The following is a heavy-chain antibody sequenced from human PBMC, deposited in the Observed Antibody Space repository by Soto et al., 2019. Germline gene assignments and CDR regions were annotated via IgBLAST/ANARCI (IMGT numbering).Heavy chain of an antibody. V-gene: IGHV4-39*01. J-gene: IGHJ4*02. CDR1: GGSISSSTYY. D-gene: IGHD6-25*01. Sequence: LSLTCTVSGGSISSSTYYWGWIRQPPGKGPEWIGSIFYSGNTYYNPSLKSRVTISVDTSKNQFSLKLSSVTAADTAIYYCARRRQRSNFDSWGQGTLVTVSS. CDR3: ARRRQRSNFDS. CDR2: IFYSGNT.